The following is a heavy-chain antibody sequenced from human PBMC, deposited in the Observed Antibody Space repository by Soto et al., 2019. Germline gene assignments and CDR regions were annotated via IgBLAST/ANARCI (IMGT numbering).Heavy chain of an antibody. J-gene: IGHJ5*02. CDR1: GGSISSGDYY. Sequence: QMQLQESGPGLVKPSQTMSLTCTDYGGSISSGDYYWSWIRQPPEKGLEWIGYIYDCGSTNYNTSLKSRVTISVDTSKNQFSLKLSSVTAADTAVYYCARVRGRLLRFDPWGQGTLVTVSS. CDR2: IYDCGST. D-gene: IGHD2-15*01. V-gene: IGHV4-30-4*01. CDR3: ARVRGRLLRFDP.